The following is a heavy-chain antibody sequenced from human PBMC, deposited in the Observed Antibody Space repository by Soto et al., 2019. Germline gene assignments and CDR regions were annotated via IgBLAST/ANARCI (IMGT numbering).Heavy chain of an antibody. V-gene: IGHV4-61*01. D-gene: IGHD6-19*01. CDR3: ARGIEGWYQGRYYYGMDV. CDR2: IYYSGST. J-gene: IGHJ6*02. Sequence: SETLSLTCTVSGGSVSSGSYYWSWIRQPPGKGLEWIGYIYYSGSTNYNPSLKSRVTISVDTSKNQFSLKLSSVTAADTAVYYCARGIEGWYQGRYYYGMDVCGQGTTVTVSS. CDR1: GGSVSSGSYY.